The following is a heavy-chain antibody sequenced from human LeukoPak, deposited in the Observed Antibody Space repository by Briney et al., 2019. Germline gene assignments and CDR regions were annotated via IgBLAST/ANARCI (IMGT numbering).Heavy chain of an antibody. CDR1: GFTFSSYS. CDR2: ISSSSSTI. Sequence: GGSLRLSCAASGFTFSSYSMNWVRQAPGKGLEWVSYISSSSSTIYYADSVKGRFTISRDNAKNSLYLQMNSLRAEDTAVYYCARDSALAGVNWFDPWGQRTLVTVSS. V-gene: IGHV3-48*01. J-gene: IGHJ5*02. D-gene: IGHD6-19*01. CDR3: ARDSALAGVNWFDP.